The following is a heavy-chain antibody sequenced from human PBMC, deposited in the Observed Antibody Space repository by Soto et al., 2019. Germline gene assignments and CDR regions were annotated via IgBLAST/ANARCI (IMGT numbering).Heavy chain of an antibody. D-gene: IGHD2-15*01. V-gene: IGHV4-30-2*01. Sequence: PSETLSLTCAVSGGSISSGGYSWSWIRQPPGKGLEWIGYIYHSGSTYYNRSLKSRVTISVDRSKNQFSLKLSSVTAADTAVYYCARAVSGVFDYWGQGTLVTVSS. CDR2: IYHSGST. J-gene: IGHJ4*02. CDR1: GGSISSGGYS. CDR3: ARAVSGVFDY.